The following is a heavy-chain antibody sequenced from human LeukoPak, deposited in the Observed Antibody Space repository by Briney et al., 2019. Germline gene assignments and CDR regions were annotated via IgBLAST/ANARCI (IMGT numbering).Heavy chain of an antibody. CDR1: GFTFGDYA. CDR3: AKEKLDYSNIRYFDY. CDR2: IRSKAYGGTT. D-gene: IGHD4-11*01. Sequence: GGSLRLSCTASGFTFGDYAMSWVRQAPGKGLEWVGFIRSKAYGGTTEYAASVKGRFTISRDDSKSIAYLQMNSLKTEDTAVYYCAKEKLDYSNIRYFDYWGQGTLVTVSS. J-gene: IGHJ4*02. V-gene: IGHV3-49*04.